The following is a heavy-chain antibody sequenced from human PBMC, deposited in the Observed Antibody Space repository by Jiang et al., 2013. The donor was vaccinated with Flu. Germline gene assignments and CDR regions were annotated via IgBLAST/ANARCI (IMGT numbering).Heavy chain of an antibody. CDR1: GGSVSSGSYY. Sequence: GPGLVKSSETLSLTCTVSGGSVSSGSYYWNWIRQPPGKGLEWIGYIYYSGSTNYNPSLKSRVTISVDTSKNQFSLKLTSVTAADTAVYYCARYCSSTGCYEHIDSWGPGTLVTVSS. D-gene: IGHD2-2*01. J-gene: IGHJ4*02. V-gene: IGHV4-61*01. CDR2: IYYSGST. CDR3: ARYCSSTGCYEHIDS.